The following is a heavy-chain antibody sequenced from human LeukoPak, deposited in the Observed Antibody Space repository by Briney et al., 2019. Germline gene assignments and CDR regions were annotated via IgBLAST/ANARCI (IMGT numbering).Heavy chain of an antibody. CDR1: GFTFSSYS. J-gene: IGHJ5*02. CDR3: ARAFDIWRNWFDP. V-gene: IGHV3-21*04. Sequence: GGSLRLSCAASGFTFSSYSMNWVRQAPGKGLEWVSSISSSSSYIYYGDSVKGLFTISRDNDKNSLYLQMNSLRAEDTAVYYCARAFDIWRNWFDPWGQGTLVTVSS. D-gene: IGHD2-21*01. CDR2: ISSSSSYI.